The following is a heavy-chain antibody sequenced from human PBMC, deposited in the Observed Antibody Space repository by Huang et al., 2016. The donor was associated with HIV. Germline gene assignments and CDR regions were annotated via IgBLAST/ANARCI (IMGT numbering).Heavy chain of an antibody. D-gene: IGHD6-13*01. V-gene: IGHV6-1*01. Sequence: QVQLQQSGPGLVKPSQTVSLTCAISGDSVSSNSAAWYWIRQSPSRGLEWLGRTDYRSKWYNDYAVSMKGRRTINPDTPRNQCSLQLNSVTPEDTAVYYCARGRAAGTSDAFDIWGQGTMVTVSS. CDR3: ARGRAAGTSDAFDI. CDR2: TDYRSKWYN. CDR1: GDSVSSNSAA. J-gene: IGHJ3*02.